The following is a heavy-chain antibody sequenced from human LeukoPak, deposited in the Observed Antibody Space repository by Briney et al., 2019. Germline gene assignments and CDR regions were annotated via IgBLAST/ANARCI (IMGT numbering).Heavy chain of an antibody. CDR2: IIPIFGTA. Sequence: SVKVSCKASGYTFTSYGISWVRQAPGQGLEWMGGIIPIFGTANYAQKFQGRVTITADESTSTAYMELSSLRSEDTAVYYCARGGVLYYDILTGYYTGRLFDPWGQGTLVTVSS. CDR3: ARGGVLYYDILTGYYTGRLFDP. V-gene: IGHV1-69*13. J-gene: IGHJ5*02. D-gene: IGHD3-9*01. CDR1: GYTFTSYG.